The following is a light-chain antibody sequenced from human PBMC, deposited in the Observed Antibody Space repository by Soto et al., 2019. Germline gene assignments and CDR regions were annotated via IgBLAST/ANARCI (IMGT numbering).Light chain of an antibody. CDR3: CSYVGSLWV. V-gene: IGLV2-11*01. J-gene: IGLJ3*02. CDR1: RSDVRDYNY. Sequence: QSVLTQPRSVSGSPGQSLTISCTGTRSDVRDYNYVSWYQQHPGKAPKLMIYDVTKRPSGVPDRFSASNSANTASLTISGLQAEDEADYYCCSYVGSLWVFGGGTKVTVL. CDR2: DVT.